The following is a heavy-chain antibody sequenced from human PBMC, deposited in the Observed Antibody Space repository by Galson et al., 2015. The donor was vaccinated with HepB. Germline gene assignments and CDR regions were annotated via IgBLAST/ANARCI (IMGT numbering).Heavy chain of an antibody. CDR3: ARRTCSGGSCYDY. Sequence: SLRLSCAASGFTFSSYGMHWVRQAPGKGLEWVAVIWYDGSNKYYADSVKGRFTISRDNAKNSLYLQMNSLRAEDTAVYYCARRTCSGGSCYDYWGQGTLVTVSS. D-gene: IGHD2-15*01. CDR2: IWYDGSNK. J-gene: IGHJ4*02. V-gene: IGHV3-33*01. CDR1: GFTFSSYG.